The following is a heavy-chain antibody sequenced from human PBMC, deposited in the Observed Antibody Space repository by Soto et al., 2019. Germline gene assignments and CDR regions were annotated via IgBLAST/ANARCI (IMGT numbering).Heavy chain of an antibody. Sequence: GASVKVSCKASGYTFTSYGISWVRQAPGQGLEWMGWISAYNGNTNYAQKLQGRVTMTTDTSTSTAYMELRSLRSDDTAVYYCAREGRVLRGYSGYDYLIFDYWGQGTLVTVSS. D-gene: IGHD5-12*01. CDR3: AREGRVLRGYSGYDYLIFDY. CDR2: ISAYNGNT. J-gene: IGHJ4*02. V-gene: IGHV1-18*01. CDR1: GYTFTSYG.